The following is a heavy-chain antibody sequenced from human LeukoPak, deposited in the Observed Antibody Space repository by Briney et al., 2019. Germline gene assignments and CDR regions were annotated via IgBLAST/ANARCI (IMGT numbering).Heavy chain of an antibody. CDR2: IKPDGSEK. V-gene: IGHV3-7*01. D-gene: IGHD4-17*01. CDR1: GLTFTTYW. CDR3: ARVKLDYGDYEFDY. Sequence: GGSLRLSCAASGLTFTTYWMSWVRQAPGKGLEWVATIKPDGSEKYYVDSVKSRFTVSRDNAKNSLYLQMNSLRAEDTAVYYCARVKLDYGDYEFDYWGQGTLVTVSS. J-gene: IGHJ4*02.